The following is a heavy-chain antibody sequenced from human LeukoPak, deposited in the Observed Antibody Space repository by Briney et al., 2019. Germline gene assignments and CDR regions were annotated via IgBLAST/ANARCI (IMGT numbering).Heavy chain of an antibody. V-gene: IGHV3-30*02. CDR2: IRYDGSNK. CDR1: GFTFSSYG. CDR3: AKDRAAYCGGDCYRFDY. D-gene: IGHD2-21*01. Sequence: GGSLRLSCAASGFTFSSYGMHWVRQAPGKGLEWVAFIRYDGSNKYYADSVKGRFTISRDNSKNTLYLQMNSLRAEDTAVYYCAKDRAAYCGGDCYRFDYWGQGTLVTVSS. J-gene: IGHJ4*02.